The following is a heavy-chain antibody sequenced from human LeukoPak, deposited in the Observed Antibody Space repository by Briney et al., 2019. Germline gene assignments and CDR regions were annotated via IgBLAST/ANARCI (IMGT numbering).Heavy chain of an antibody. CDR2: ISPSGGST. CDR1: GYTFTSYY. V-gene: IGHV1-46*01. J-gene: IGHJ5*02. D-gene: IGHD3-10*02. CDR3: ARSNNYVRWFDP. Sequence: ASVKVSCKASGYTFTSYYMHWVRQAPGQGLEWMGIISPSGGSTSYAQKFQGRVTMTRDTSTSTVYMELSSLRTEDTAVYYCARSNNYVRWFDPWGQGTLVTVSS.